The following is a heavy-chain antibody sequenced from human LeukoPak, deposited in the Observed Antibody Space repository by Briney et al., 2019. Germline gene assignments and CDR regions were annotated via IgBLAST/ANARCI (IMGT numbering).Heavy chain of an antibody. CDR1: GFTFSSYA. D-gene: IGHD4/OR15-4a*01. Sequence: GGSLRLSCAASGFTFSSYAMSWVRQAPGKGLEWVSAISGSGGSTYYADSVKGRFTISRDNSKNTVYLQMNSLRGEDTAVYFCARDRAAMVTTSFDSWGQGTLVAVSS. CDR2: ISGSGGST. V-gene: IGHV3-23*01. CDR3: ARDRAAMVTTSFDS. J-gene: IGHJ4*02.